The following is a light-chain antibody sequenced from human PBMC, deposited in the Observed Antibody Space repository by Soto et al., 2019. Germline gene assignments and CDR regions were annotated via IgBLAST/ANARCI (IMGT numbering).Light chain of an antibody. CDR2: GAS. J-gene: IGKJ1*01. CDR1: QSVGSD. Sequence: ETVMTQSPATLSVSPGERVTLSCRASQSVGSDVAWDQQRHGQALRLLVYGASTGTSGIPPRFQGSGSVIDFTLTLSRLQSEDFAVYYCQQYSKWPRTFGLVTTVEI. V-gene: IGKV3D-15*01. CDR3: QQYSKWPRT.